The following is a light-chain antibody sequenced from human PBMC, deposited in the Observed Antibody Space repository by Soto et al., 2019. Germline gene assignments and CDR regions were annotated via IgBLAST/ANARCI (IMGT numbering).Light chain of an antibody. V-gene: IGKV1-39*01. J-gene: IGKJ1*01. CDR3: QLSYSNPPT. Sequence: DIWMSQSPSSLSESVGARVHIPCRASQSISTYLHWYQQKPGGAPKLLIYAASSLQRGVPPRFSASGSGTDFSLTISSLQPEDFATYYCQLSYSNPPTFCQGTNVDIK. CDR1: QSISTY. CDR2: AAS.